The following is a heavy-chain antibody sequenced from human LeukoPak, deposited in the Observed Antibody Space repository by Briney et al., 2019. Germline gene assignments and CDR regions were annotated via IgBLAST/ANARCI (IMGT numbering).Heavy chain of an antibody. CDR3: ARTQDPRDWFDP. CDR1: GYTFTGYY. J-gene: IGHJ5*02. CDR2: INPNNGGT. V-gene: IGHV1-2*02. Sequence: ASVKVSCKASGYTFTGYYIHWVRQAPGQGPEWMGWINPNNGGTNYAQKFQGRVTVTRDTSISTAYMELYSLRSDDTAVYYCARTQDPRDWFDPWGQGTLVTVSS. D-gene: IGHD2-15*01.